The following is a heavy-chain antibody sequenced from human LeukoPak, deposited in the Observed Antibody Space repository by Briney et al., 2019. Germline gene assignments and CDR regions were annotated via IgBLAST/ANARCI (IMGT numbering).Heavy chain of an antibody. CDR1: GSSLHDLP. CDR2: FDPENAEI. CDR3: ATRGSDFWSGFDH. Sequence: GASVKVSCKLSGSSLHDLPIQWVRQAGTKGLEWMAGFDPENAEIVYAQKFQGRVTMTEDTSTDPAYLELTSLTSDDTALYYCATRGSDFWSGFDHWGQGTQVTVSS. D-gene: IGHD3-3*01. V-gene: IGHV1-24*01. J-gene: IGHJ4*02.